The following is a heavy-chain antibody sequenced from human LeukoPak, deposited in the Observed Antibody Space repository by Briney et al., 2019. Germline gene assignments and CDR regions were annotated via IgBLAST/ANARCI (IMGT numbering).Heavy chain of an antibody. CDR3: ARDIVRITMIVVVAHYYYYGMDV. Sequence: RGSLRLSCAASGFTFSSYAMHWVRQAPGKGLEWVAVISYDGSNKYYADSVKGRFTISRDNSKNTLYLQMNSLRAEDTAVYYCARDIVRITMIVVVAHYYYYGMDVWGQGTTVTVSS. J-gene: IGHJ6*02. D-gene: IGHD3-22*01. V-gene: IGHV3-30-3*01. CDR1: GFTFSSYA. CDR2: ISYDGSNK.